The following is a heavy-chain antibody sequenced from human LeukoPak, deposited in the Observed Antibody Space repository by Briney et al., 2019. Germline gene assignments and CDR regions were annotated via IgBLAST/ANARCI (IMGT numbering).Heavy chain of an antibody. CDR2: IYYSGST. Sequence: PSQTLSPTCTVSGGSISSGGYYWSWIRQHPGKGLEWIGYIYYSGSTYYNPSLKSRVTISVDTSKNQFSLKLSSVTAADTAVYYCAREMVGIAAAGANWFDPWGQGTLVTVSS. D-gene: IGHD6-13*01. CDR3: AREMVGIAAAGANWFDP. J-gene: IGHJ5*02. CDR1: GGSISSGGYY. V-gene: IGHV4-31*03.